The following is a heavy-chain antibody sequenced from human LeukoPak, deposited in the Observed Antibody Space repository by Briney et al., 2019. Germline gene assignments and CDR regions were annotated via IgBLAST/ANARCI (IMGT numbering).Heavy chain of an antibody. CDR3: ARGFRRSSTLYYYYYMDV. D-gene: IGHD2-2*01. J-gene: IGHJ6*03. CDR1: AGSFSFYY. V-gene: IGHV4-34*01. CDR2: INHSGST. Sequence: SETLSLTCAVYAGSFSFYYWSWIRQPPGKGLEWIGEINHSGSTNYNPSLKSRVTISVDTSKNQFSLKLSSVTAADTAVYYCARGFRRSSTLYYYYYMDVWGKGTTVTVSS.